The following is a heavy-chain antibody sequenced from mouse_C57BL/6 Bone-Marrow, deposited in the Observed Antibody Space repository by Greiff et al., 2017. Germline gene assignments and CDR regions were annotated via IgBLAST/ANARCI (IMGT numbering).Heavy chain of an antibody. CDR3: TAYYSNSLYYAMDY. Sequence: QVQLQQSGPELVKPGASVKLSCKASGYTFTSYDINWVKQRPGQGLEWIGWIYPRDGSTRYNEKFKGKATLTVDTSSSTAYMELHSLTSEDSAVYFCTAYYSNSLYYAMDYWGQGTSVTVSS. J-gene: IGHJ4*01. CDR1: GYTFTSYD. D-gene: IGHD2-5*01. CDR2: IYPRDGST. V-gene: IGHV1-85*01.